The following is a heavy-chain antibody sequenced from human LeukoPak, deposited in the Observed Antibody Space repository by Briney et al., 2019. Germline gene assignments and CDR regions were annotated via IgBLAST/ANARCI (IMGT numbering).Heavy chain of an antibody. CDR1: GGSINSYY. CDR2: IDTSGST. D-gene: IGHD6-19*01. CDR3: ARSPVAGTRGWFDP. V-gene: IGHV4-4*07. J-gene: IGHJ5*02. Sequence: SETLSLTCTVSGGSINSYYWSWIRQPAGKGLEWIGRIDTSGSTNYNPSLKSRVTMSVDTPKNQFSLKLSTVTAADTAVYYCARSPVAGTRGWFDPWGQGTLVTVSS.